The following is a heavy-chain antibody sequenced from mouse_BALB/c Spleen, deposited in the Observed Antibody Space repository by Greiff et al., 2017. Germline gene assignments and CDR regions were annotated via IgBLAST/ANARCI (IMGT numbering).Heavy chain of an antibody. CDR1: GFTFSDYY. D-gene: IGHD1-1*02. J-gene: IGHJ4*01. CDR2: ISDGGSYT. CDR3: ARVWEGYYAMDY. Sequence: EVQRVESGGGLVKPGGSLKLSCAASGFTFSDYYMYWVRQTPEKRLEWVATISDGGSYTYYPDSVKGRFTISRDNAKNNLYLQMSSLKSEDTAMYYGARVWEGYYAMDYWGQGTSVTVSS. V-gene: IGHV5-4*02.